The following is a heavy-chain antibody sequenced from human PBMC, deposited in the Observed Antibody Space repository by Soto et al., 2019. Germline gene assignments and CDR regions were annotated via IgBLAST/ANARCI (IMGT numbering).Heavy chain of an antibody. J-gene: IGHJ5*02. CDR2: IYDSGST. Sequence: PSETLSLTCSVSGAAISSYYWSWIRQPPGQGLEWIGYIYDSGSTNYNPSLKSRVTISVDTSKNRFSLKLSSVTAADTAVYYCARLGDTPYNWFDPWGQGTLVTVSS. CDR3: ARLGDTPYNWFDP. V-gene: IGHV4-59*08. D-gene: IGHD5-18*01. CDR1: GAAISSYY.